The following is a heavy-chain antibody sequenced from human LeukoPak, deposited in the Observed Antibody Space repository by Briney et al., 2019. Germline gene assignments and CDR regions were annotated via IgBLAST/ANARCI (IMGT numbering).Heavy chain of an antibody. J-gene: IGHJ4*02. Sequence: SETLSLTCAVYGGSFSGYYWSWIRQPPGKGLEWIGEINHSGSTNYNPSLKSRVTLSVDTSNNHFSLKVASVTAADTAVYYCARAAVVVVVGPLGFQYWGQGALVTVSP. V-gene: IGHV4-34*01. D-gene: IGHD2-2*01. CDR3: ARAAVVVVVGPLGFQY. CDR1: GGSFSGYY. CDR2: INHSGST.